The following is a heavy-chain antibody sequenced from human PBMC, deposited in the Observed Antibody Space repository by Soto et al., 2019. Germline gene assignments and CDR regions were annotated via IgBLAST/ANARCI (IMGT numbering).Heavy chain of an antibody. V-gene: IGHV3-23*01. D-gene: IGHD2-15*01. CDR3: AKDKDTTFSPQDY. CDR2: ISGSGGST. J-gene: IGHJ4*02. Sequence: EVQLLESGGDLVQPGVSLRLSCAASGFTFTTYAMTWVRQAPGKGLEWVSAISGSGGSTYYADSVKGRFTISRDNSKNTLYLQMNSLRAEDTAVYYCAKDKDTTFSPQDYWGQGTLVTVSS. CDR1: GFTFTTYA.